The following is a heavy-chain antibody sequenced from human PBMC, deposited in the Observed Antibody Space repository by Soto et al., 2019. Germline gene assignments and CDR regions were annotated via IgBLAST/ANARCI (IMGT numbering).Heavy chain of an antibody. CDR2: IYWDADK. J-gene: IGHJ4*02. CDR1: GFSLTNNDVG. D-gene: IGHD6-6*01. V-gene: IGHV2-5*02. CDR3: AHSRYSRSSFDY. Sequence: SAPKLVNPTQTLTLTCTFSGFSLTNNDVGVGWIRQPPGKALEWLAPIYWDADKRYSTSLKSRLTITKDTSKDQVVLRMTNMDPVDTATYYCAHSRYSRSSFDYWGQGTLVTVSS.